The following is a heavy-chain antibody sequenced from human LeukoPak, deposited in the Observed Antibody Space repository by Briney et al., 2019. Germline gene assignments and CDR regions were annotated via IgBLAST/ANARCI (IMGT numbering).Heavy chain of an antibody. Sequence: ASVKVSCKASGYTFTSYGISWVRQAPGQGLEWMGWISAYHGNTNYAQKLQGRVTMTTDTSTSTAYMELRSLRSDDTAVYYCARSYSSSWYDLGYYYGMDVWGQGTTVTVSS. CDR1: GYTFTSYG. CDR3: ARSYSSSWYDLGYYYGMDV. CDR2: ISAYHGNT. J-gene: IGHJ6*02. D-gene: IGHD6-13*01. V-gene: IGHV1-18*01.